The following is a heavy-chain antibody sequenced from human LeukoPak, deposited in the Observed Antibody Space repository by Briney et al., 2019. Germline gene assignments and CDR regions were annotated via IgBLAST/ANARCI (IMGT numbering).Heavy chain of an antibody. Sequence: SETLSLTCAVSGGSISSSNWWSWVRQPPGKGLEWIGEIYHSGSTNYNPSLKSRVTISVDKSKNQFSLKLSSVTAADTAVYYCARDDSQDYDSRGMGAFDIWGQGTMVTVSS. CDR3: ARDDSQDYDSRGMGAFDI. D-gene: IGHD3-22*01. V-gene: IGHV4-4*02. CDR2: IYHSGST. CDR1: GGSISSSNW. J-gene: IGHJ3*02.